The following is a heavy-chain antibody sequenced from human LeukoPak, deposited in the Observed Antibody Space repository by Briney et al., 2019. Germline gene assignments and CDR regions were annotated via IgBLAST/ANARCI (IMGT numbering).Heavy chain of an antibody. CDR1: GFTVSSNY. J-gene: IGHJ3*02. Sequence: GGSLRLSCAASGFTVSSNYMSWVRQAPGKGLEWVSVIYSGGSTYYADSVKGRFTISRNNSKNTLYLQMNSLRAEDTAVYYCARVSRELGDAFDIWGQGTMVTVSS. CDR3: ARVSRELGDAFDI. CDR2: IYSGGST. V-gene: IGHV3-53*01. D-gene: IGHD2/OR15-2a*01.